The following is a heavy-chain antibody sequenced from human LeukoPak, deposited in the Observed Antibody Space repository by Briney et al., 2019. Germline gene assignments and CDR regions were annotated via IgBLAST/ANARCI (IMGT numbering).Heavy chain of an antibody. J-gene: IGHJ6*03. V-gene: IGHV4-34*01. CDR3: ARGRHDITMIVVVMTSVSYYLDV. Sequence: SETLSLTCAVYGGSFSGYHWTWIRQSPGKGLESIGDINPSGSTYYNPSLKSRLTISVDTSKNQFSLKLRSVTAADTAVYYCARGRHDITMIVVVMTSVSYYLDVWGKGTTVTVS. CDR2: INPSGST. D-gene: IGHD3-22*01. CDR1: GGSFSGYH.